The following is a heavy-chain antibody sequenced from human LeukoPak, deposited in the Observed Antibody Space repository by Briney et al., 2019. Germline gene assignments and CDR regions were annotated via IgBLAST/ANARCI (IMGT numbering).Heavy chain of an antibody. CDR2: MNPNSGNT. CDR1: GYTFTSYD. CDR3: ARGLTIFGVVIQIYGMDV. Sequence: ASVKVSCKASGYTFTSYDINWVRQATGQGLEWMGWMNPNSGNTGYAQKFQGRGTMTRNTSISTAYTELSSLRSEDTAVYYCARGLTIFGVVIQIYGMDVWGQGTTVTVSS. J-gene: IGHJ6*02. D-gene: IGHD3-3*01. V-gene: IGHV1-8*01.